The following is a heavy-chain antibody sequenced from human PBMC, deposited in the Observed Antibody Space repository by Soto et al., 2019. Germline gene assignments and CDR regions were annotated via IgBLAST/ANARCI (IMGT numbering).Heavy chain of an antibody. CDR3: ARDRDPFYGMDV. V-gene: IGHV3-48*01. CDR1: GFTFSSYS. J-gene: IGHJ6*02. Sequence: EVQLVESGGGLVQPGGSLRLSCAASGFTFSSYSMNWVRQAPGKGVEWVSYISSSSSTIYYADSVKGLFTISRDNAKNSLYLQMNSLRAEDTAVYYCARDRDPFYGMDVWGQGTTFTVSS. CDR2: ISSSSSTI.